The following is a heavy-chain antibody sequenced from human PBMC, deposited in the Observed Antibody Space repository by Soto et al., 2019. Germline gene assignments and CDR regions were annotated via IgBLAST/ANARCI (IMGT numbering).Heavy chain of an antibody. CDR2: INHSGST. Sequence: SETLSLTCAVYGGSFSGYYWSWIRQPPGKGLEWMGEINHSGSTNYNPSLKSRVTISVDTSKNQFSLKLSSVTAADTAVDYCARGRHWNYMRGWFDPWGQGTLVTVSS. V-gene: IGHV4-34*01. CDR1: GGSFSGYY. J-gene: IGHJ5*02. D-gene: IGHD1-7*01. CDR3: ARGRHWNYMRGWFDP.